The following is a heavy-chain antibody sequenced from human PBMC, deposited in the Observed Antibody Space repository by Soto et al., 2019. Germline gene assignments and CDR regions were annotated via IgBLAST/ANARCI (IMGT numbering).Heavy chain of an antibody. CDR1: GFSLGNFW. Sequence: GGSLRLSCAASGFSLGNFWMHWVRQAPGKGLVWVSFINNDGSDTTYADSVKGRFTISRDNAKNTLYLQMNSLRAEDTAVYYCARDRPHSAFDPWGQGTLVTVSS. CDR3: ARDRPHSAFDP. CDR2: INNDGSDT. J-gene: IGHJ5*02. V-gene: IGHV3-74*03. D-gene: IGHD5-18*01.